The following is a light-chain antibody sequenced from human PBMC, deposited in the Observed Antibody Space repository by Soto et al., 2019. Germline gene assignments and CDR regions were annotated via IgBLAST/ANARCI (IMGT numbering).Light chain of an antibody. CDR3: SSYTSTMTNV. Sequence: QSVLTQPASVSGSPGQSITISCPGTSSDVGGFNSVSWYQLRPGTAPKLILYDVVDRPSGVSYRFSGSKSGNTASLTISGLQAADEADYFCSSYTSTMTNVFGSGTKSPS. CDR2: DVV. J-gene: IGLJ1*01. CDR1: SSDVGGFNS. V-gene: IGLV2-14*03.